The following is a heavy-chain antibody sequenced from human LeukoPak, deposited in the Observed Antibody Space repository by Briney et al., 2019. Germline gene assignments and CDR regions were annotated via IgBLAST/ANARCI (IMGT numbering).Heavy chain of an antibody. CDR1: GFTFDDYA. V-gene: IGHV3-9*01. CDR3: AKATYYYDSSALDY. CDR2: ISWNSGSI. D-gene: IGHD3-22*01. J-gene: IGHJ4*02. Sequence: GGSLRLSCAASGFTFDDYAMHWVRQAPGKGLEWVSGISWNSGSIGYADSVKGRFTISRDNAKNSLYLQMNSLRAEDTALYYCAKATYYYDSSALDYWGQGTLVTVSS.